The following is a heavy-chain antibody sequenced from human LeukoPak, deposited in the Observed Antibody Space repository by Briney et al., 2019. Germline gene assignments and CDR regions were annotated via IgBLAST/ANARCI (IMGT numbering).Heavy chain of an antibody. J-gene: IGHJ4*02. CDR1: GFTFSSYG. CDR2: IRYDGSNK. D-gene: IGHD1-1*01. Sequence: GGSLRLSCAASGFTFSSYGMHWVRQAPGKGLEWVAFIRYDGSNKYYADSVKGRFTISRDNSKNTLYLQMNSLRAEDTAVYYCAKFSLSTGTTFSFDYWGQGTLVTVSS. V-gene: IGHV3-30*02. CDR3: AKFSLSTGTTFSFDY.